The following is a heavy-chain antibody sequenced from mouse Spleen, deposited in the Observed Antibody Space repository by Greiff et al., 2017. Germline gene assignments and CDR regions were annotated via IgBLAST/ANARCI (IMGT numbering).Heavy chain of an antibody. CDR2: INPGSGGT. D-gene: IGHD2-1*01. V-gene: IGHV1-54*01. CDR3: ARSGNYEWFAY. J-gene: IGHJ3*01. CDR1: GYAFTNYL. Sequence: QVQLQQSGAELVRPGTSVKVSCKASGYAFTNYLIEWVKQRPGQGLEWIGVINPGSGGTNYNEKFKGKATLTADKSSSTAYMQLSSLTSEDSAVYFCARSGNYEWFAYWGQGTLVTVSA.